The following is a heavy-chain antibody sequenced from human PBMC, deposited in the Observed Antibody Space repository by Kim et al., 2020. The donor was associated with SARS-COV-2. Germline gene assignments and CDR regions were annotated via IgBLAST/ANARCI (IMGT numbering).Heavy chain of an antibody. D-gene: IGHD6-13*01. V-gene: IGHV3-11*05. CDR3: ARVSLGSSSWYYFDY. J-gene: IGHJ4*02. Sequence: ADSLKVRFNISRDHAKNSLDLQMNSLRADDTAVYYCARVSLGSSSWYYFDYWGQGTLVTVSS.